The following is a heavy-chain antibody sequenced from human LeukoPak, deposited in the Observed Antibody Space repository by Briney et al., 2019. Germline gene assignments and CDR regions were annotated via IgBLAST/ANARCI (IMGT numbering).Heavy chain of an antibody. CDR3: ARDRRIAGIDY. Sequence: LSLTCAVYGGSFSGYYWSWIRQAPGKGLEWVSYISSSGSTIYYADSVKGRFTISRDNAKNSLYLQMNSLRAEDTAVYYCARDRRIAGIDYWGQGTLVTVSS. CDR2: ISSSGSTI. J-gene: IGHJ4*02. CDR1: GGSFSGYY. D-gene: IGHD2/OR15-2a*01. V-gene: IGHV3-11*04.